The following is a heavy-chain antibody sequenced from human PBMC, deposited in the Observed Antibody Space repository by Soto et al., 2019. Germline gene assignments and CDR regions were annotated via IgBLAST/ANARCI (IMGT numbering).Heavy chain of an antibody. D-gene: IGHD6-6*01. CDR1: GGSIISGGYS. Sequence: SETLSLTCAVSGGSIISGGYSWIWLRQPQGKGLEWIGYIYHSGSTYYNPSLKSRVTISVDRSKNQFSLKLSSVTAADTAVYYCARGCIAARPDAWDNWFDPWGQGTLVTVSS. V-gene: IGHV4-30-2*01. CDR3: ARGCIAARPDAWDNWFDP. CDR2: IYHSGST. J-gene: IGHJ5*02.